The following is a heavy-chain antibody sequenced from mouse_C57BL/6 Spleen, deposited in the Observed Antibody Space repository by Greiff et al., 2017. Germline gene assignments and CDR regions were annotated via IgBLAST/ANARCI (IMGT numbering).Heavy chain of an antibody. J-gene: IGHJ4*01. D-gene: IGHD2-3*01. Sequence: DVKLVESGGDLVKPGGSLKLSCAASGFTFSSYGMSWVRQTPDKRLEWVATISSGGSYTYYPDSVKGRFTISRDKAKNTLYLQMSSLKSEDTAMYYCARRMMVTPYYAMDYWGQGTSVTVSS. CDR3: ARRMMVTPYYAMDY. V-gene: IGHV5-6*02. CDR1: GFTFSSYG. CDR2: ISSGGSYT.